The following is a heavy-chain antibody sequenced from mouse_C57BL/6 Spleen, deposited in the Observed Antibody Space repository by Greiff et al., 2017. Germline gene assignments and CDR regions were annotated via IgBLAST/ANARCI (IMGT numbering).Heavy chain of an antibody. Sequence: EVQWVESGGGLVKPGGSLKLSCAASGFTFSSYAMSWVRQTPEKRLEWVATISDGGSYTYYPDNVKGRFTISRDNAKNNLYLQMSHLKSEDTAMYYCARDRDDGYAMDYWGQGTSVTVSS. V-gene: IGHV5-4*01. J-gene: IGHJ4*01. CDR1: GFTFSSYA. CDR3: ARDRDDGYAMDY. CDR2: ISDGGSYT. D-gene: IGHD2-14*01.